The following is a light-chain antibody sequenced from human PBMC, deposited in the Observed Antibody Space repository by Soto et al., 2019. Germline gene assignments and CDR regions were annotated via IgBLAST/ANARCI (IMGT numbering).Light chain of an antibody. CDR1: QGIGVR. V-gene: IGKV1-12*02. Sequence: IQMTQSPSSLSASIGDTVTITCRASQGIGVRLAWFQQKPGQAPQYLIQSASTLQSGVPSRFSGSGSGTEFILTISRLQPEDFATYYCQQANSFPFTFGPGTKVDIK. CDR2: SAS. J-gene: IGKJ3*01. CDR3: QQANSFPFT.